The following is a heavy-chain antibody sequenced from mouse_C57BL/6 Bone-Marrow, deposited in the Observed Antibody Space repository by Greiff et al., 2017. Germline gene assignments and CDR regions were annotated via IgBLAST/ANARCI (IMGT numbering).Heavy chain of an antibody. D-gene: IGHD1-1*01. CDR1: GYSITSGYY. J-gene: IGHJ2*01. CDR3: ASDITTGY. CDR2: ISYDGSN. Sequence: VQLQESGPGLVKPSQSLSLTCSVTGYSITSGYYWNWIRQFPGNKLEWMGYISYDGSNNYNPSLKNRISITRDTSKNQFFLKLNSVTTEDTATYYCASDITTGYWGQGTTLTVSS. V-gene: IGHV3-6*01.